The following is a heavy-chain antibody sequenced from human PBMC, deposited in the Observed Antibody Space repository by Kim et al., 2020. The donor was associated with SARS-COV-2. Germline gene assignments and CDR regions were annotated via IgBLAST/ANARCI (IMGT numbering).Heavy chain of an antibody. CDR2: IWYDGSNK. CDR3: AKGPNDILTGYYKYYYYGMDV. Sequence: GGSLRLSCAASGFTFSSYGMHWVRQAPGKGLEWVAVIWYDGSNKYYADSVKGRFTISRDNSKNTLYLQMNSLRAEDTAVYYCAKGPNDILTGYYKYYYYGMDVWGQGTTVTVSS. V-gene: IGHV3-33*06. D-gene: IGHD3-9*01. J-gene: IGHJ6*02. CDR1: GFTFSSYG.